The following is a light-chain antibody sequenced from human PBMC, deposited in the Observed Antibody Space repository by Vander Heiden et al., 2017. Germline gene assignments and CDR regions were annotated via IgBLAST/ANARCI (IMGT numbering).Light chain of an antibody. J-gene: IGKJ4*01. CDR3: QQRTNWPPN. CDR1: EPIASY. Sequence: EIVFTQSLDTLSSSPGERATLSCRASEPIASYLAWYQQKPGQAPRLLIYDASNRATGIPVRFSGSGSGTDFTLTISSLEPEDFAVYYCQQRTNWPPNFGGGTKVEIK. V-gene: IGKV3-11*01. CDR2: DAS.